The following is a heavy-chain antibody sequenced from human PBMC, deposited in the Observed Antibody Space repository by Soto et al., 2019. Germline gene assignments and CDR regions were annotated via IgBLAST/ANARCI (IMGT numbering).Heavy chain of an antibody. CDR2: TYYRSKWYN. J-gene: IGHJ6*02. D-gene: IGHD3-16*01. Sequence: SXNSAAWNWIRQSPSRGLEWLGRTYYRSKWYNDYAVSVKSRITINPDTSKNQFSLQLNSVTPEDTAVYYCARYIMAYYYYYYGIDVWGQGTTVPVSS. CDR1: SXNSAA. V-gene: IGHV6-1*01. CDR3: ARYIMAYYYYYYGIDV.